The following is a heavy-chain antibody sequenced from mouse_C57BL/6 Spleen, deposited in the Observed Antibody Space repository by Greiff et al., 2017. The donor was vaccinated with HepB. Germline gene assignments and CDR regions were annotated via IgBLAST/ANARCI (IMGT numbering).Heavy chain of an antibody. Sequence: QVQLQQSGPGLVQPSQRLSITCTVSGFSLTSYGVHWVRQSPGKGLEWLGVIWSGGSTDYNAAFISRLSISKDNSKSQVFFKMNRLQADDTAIYYCARHDYDGWYFDVWGTGTTVTVSS. J-gene: IGHJ1*03. CDR1: GFSLTSYG. D-gene: IGHD2-4*01. V-gene: IGHV2-2*01. CDR2: IWSGGST. CDR3: ARHDYDGWYFDV.